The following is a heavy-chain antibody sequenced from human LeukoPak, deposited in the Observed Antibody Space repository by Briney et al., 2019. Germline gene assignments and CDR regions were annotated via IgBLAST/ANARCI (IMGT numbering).Heavy chain of an antibody. CDR2: INTITGNP. V-gene: IGHV7-4-1*02. CDR1: GYTFSNYG. Sequence: ASVKVSCKASGYTFSNYGISWVRQAPGQGLEWMGWINTITGNPTYAQGFTGRFVFSLDTSVSTAYLQISSLKAEDTAVYYCARDGLAKPFDYWGQGTLVTVSS. J-gene: IGHJ4*02. D-gene: IGHD6-19*01. CDR3: ARDGLAKPFDY.